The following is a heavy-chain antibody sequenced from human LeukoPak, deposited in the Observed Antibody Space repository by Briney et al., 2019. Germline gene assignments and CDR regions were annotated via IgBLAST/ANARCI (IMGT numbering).Heavy chain of an antibody. Sequence: TXXPTCTVSXXXXXSXGYYXSXIXQXXGXXXXXXXXXYYSGSTYYNPSLKSRVTISVDTSKNQFSLKLSSVTAADTAVYYCAGRGYTAMVYGDRDFDYWGQGTLVTVSS. D-gene: IGHD5-18*01. V-gene: IGHV4-31*03. J-gene: IGHJ4*02. CDR1: XXXXXSXGYY. CDR3: AGRGYTAMVYGDRDFDY. CDR2: XYYSGST.